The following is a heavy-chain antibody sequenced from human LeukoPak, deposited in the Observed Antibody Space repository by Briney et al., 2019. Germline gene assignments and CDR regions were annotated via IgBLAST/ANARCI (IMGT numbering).Heavy chain of an antibody. Sequence: SETLSLTCTVSGGSLSSYYWSWIRQPPGKGLEWIGYIYYSGSTNYNPSLKSRATISVDTSKNQFSLKLSSVTAADTAVYYCASYTTSRYCSSTSCYRAFDIWGQGTMVTVSS. J-gene: IGHJ3*02. CDR3: ASYTTSRYCSSTSCYRAFDI. CDR1: GGSLSSYY. V-gene: IGHV4-59*01. D-gene: IGHD2-2*01. CDR2: IYYSGST.